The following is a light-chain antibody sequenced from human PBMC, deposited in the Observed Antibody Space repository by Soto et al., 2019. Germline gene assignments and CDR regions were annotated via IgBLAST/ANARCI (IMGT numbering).Light chain of an antibody. J-gene: IGKJ2*01. CDR1: QSLLHDNGNKY. CDR2: LGS. CDR3: MQGLKTPYT. V-gene: IGKV2-28*01. Sequence: DIVMTQFPLSLSVTPGGSASISCRSSQSLLHDNGNKYLDWYLQRPGQSPQLLVYLGSHRASGVPGRFSGSGSGTDFTLKISRVEAEDLGVYYCMQGLKTPYTFGQGTKLELK.